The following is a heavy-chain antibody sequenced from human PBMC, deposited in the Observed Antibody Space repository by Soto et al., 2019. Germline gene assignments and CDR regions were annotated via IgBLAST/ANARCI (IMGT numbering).Heavy chain of an antibody. CDR2: IHYSGSA. CDR3: ARGVGFGYYYYNMDL. Sequence: SETLSLTCTVSGDSVTSVSDYWSWIRQPPGKGLEWIGYIHYSGSADYNPSLGSRVTISIDTSKNQFSLKLTSVTAADTAVYYCARGVGFGYYYYNMDLWGQGTTVTVSS. J-gene: IGHJ6*02. D-gene: IGHD3-10*01. V-gene: IGHV4-61*01. CDR1: GDSVTSVSDY.